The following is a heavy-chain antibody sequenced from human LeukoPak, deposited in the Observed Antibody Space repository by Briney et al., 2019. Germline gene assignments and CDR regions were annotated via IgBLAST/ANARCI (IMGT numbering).Heavy chain of an antibody. CDR3: ARERRGGLSESLGGLFASYYTYYYMDV. J-gene: IGHJ6*03. CDR1: GGTFTMYY. V-gene: IGHV1-46*01. Sequence: GASVKVSCKASGGTFTMYYVHWVRQAPGQGLEWMGMINPSDGTTTYAQRFQDRVTMTRDMSTTTVYMDLRSLRSEDTAVYFCARERRGGLSESLGGLFASYYTYYYMDVWGRGTTVTVSS. CDR2: INPSDGTT. D-gene: IGHD1-26*01.